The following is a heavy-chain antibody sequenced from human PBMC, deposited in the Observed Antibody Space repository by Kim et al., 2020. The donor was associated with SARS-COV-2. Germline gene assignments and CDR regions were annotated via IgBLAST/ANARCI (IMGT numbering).Heavy chain of an antibody. CDR1: GGSFSAYS. CDR3: ARGRAGVVPSPILGLGPYYYYCAMGV. CDR2: VNHSGIT. Sequence: SETLSLTCAVYGGSFSAYSWIWIRQAPGKGLEWIGEVNHSGITKYHPSLNSRVTISVDTSKNQFSLKLPSVTAADTAVFYCARGRAGVVPSPILGLGPYYYYCAMGVWGQGTTVTVS. D-gene: IGHD3-3*01. J-gene: IGHJ6*02. V-gene: IGHV4-34*01.